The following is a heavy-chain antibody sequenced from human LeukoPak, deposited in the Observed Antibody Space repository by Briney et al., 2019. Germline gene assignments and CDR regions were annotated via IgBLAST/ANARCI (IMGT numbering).Heavy chain of an antibody. Sequence: PSQTLSLTCNVSTGSISSGGYYWSWIRQPPGKGLEWIGYIYHSGSTYYNPSLKSRVTISVDRSKNQFSLKLSSVTAADTAVYYCARLSYYDFWSGLPDYWGQGTLVTVSS. D-gene: IGHD3-3*01. CDR3: ARLSYYDFWSGLPDY. CDR1: TGSISSGGYY. V-gene: IGHV4-30-2*01. J-gene: IGHJ4*02. CDR2: IYHSGST.